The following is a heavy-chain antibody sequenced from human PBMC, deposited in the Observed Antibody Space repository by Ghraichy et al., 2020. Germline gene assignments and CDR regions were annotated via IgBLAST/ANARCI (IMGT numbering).Heavy chain of an antibody. CDR3: ARQPYYYGSGSHHDY. CDR2: IYYSGST. Sequence: GSLRLSCTVSGGSISSSSYYWGWIRQPPGKGLEWIGSIYYSGSTYYNPSLKSRVTISVDTSKNQFSLKLSPVTAADTAVYYCARQPYYYGSGSHHDYWGQETLVTVSS. CDR1: GGSISSSSYY. V-gene: IGHV4-39*01. J-gene: IGHJ4*02. D-gene: IGHD3-10*01.